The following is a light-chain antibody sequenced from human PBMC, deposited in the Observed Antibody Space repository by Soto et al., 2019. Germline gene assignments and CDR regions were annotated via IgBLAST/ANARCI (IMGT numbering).Light chain of an antibody. CDR1: LGISNS. CDR3: QQNLEFTLT. J-gene: IGKJ4*01. V-gene: IGKV1D-12*01. CDR2: GAS. Sequence: DIQMTQSPSIVSAFVGDTVTITCRASLGISNSLVWYQQKPGKATQIVISGASPLHSAVPLRFGGSGSGTDFSLKISSLQPEDFATYSWQQNLEFTLTFSGGTEVE.